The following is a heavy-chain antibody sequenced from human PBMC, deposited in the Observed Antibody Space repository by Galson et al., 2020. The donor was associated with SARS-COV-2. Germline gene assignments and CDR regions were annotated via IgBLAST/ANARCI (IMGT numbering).Heavy chain of an antibody. CDR2: IGGSGGST. CDR1: GFTFSNYA. J-gene: IGHJ4*02. V-gene: IGHV3-23*01. D-gene: IGHD3-22*01. CDR3: AKRDDSSGYPYYFDY. Sequence: GESLKISCADSGFTFSNYAMSWVRQAPGKGLEWVSAIGGSGGSTYYADPVKGRFTISRYNSKNTLYLQMNSLRAEDTSVYYCAKRDDSSGYPYYFDYWGQGTLVTVSS.